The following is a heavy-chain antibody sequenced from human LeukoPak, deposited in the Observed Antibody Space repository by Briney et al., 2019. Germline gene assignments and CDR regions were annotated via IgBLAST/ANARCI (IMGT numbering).Heavy chain of an antibody. J-gene: IGHJ4*02. D-gene: IGHD2-21*02. Sequence: GGSLRLSCAASGFTFSSYAMSWVRQAPGKGLEWVSAVSGSGGSTDYGDSVKGRFTISRDNSKNTLYLQMNSLRAEDTAVYYCAKGGSEWAYCGGDCSSDYFDYWGQGPLVPVSS. CDR3: AKGGSEWAYCGGDCSSDYFDY. CDR1: GFTFSSYA. CDR2: VSGSGGST. V-gene: IGHV3-23*01.